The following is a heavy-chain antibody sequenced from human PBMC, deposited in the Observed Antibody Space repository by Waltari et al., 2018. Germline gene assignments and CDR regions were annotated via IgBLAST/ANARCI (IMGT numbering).Heavy chain of an antibody. Sequence: ELSMHWVRQAPGKGLEWMGGFGPEDGETIYAQKFQGRVTMTEDTSTDTAYMELSSLRSEDTAVYYCATVWIRRLDYWGQGTLVTVSS. V-gene: IGHV1-24*01. CDR1: ELS. CDR3: ATVWIRRLDY. J-gene: IGHJ4*02. CDR2: FGPEDGET. D-gene: IGHD2-2*03.